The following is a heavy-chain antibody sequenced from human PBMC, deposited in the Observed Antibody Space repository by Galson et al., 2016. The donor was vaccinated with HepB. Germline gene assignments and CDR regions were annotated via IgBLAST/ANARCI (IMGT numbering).Heavy chain of an antibody. CDR1: GGSINPYS. V-gene: IGHV4-59*01. J-gene: IGHJ4*02. CDR2: ISHTGST. Sequence: SETLSLTCTVSGGSINPYSWTWIRQTPGKGLEWIGYISHTGSTHYNPSLKSRVTISVDTSKNQFSLKLSSVTAADTAVYYCARMSYFDISGYDYYFDYWGQGTLVTGSS. CDR3: ARMSYFDISGYDYYFDY. D-gene: IGHD3-22*01.